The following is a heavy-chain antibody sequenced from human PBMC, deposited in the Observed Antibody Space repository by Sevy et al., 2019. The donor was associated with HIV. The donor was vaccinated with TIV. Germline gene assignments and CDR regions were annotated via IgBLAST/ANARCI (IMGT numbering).Heavy chain of an antibody. Sequence: GGSQRLSCAASGFTFSSYAMSWVRQAPGKGLEWVSAISDSGGSTYYADSVKGRFTISRDNSKNTLYLQMNSLRAEDTAVYYCAKPPTNPGAFDIWGQGTMVTVSS. V-gene: IGHV3-23*01. CDR3: AKPPTNPGAFDI. CDR1: GFTFSSYA. CDR2: ISDSGGST. D-gene: IGHD1-26*01. J-gene: IGHJ3*02.